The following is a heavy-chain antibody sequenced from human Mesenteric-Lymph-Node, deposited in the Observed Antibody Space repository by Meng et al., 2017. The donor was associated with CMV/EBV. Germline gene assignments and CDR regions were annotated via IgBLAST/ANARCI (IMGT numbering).Heavy chain of an antibody. CDR1: GITFGDYA. V-gene: IGHV3-49*04. Sequence: GGSLRLSCTGSGITFGDYAMNWVRQAPGKGLEWVGFIRTKGYGGTTEYAASVKGRFTISRDDSKSIAYLQMNSLKIEDTAVYYCTRESTVSGSPQLFDIWGQGTMVTVSS. D-gene: IGHD4-11*01. CDR2: IRTKGYGGTT. CDR3: TRESTVSGSPQLFDI. J-gene: IGHJ3*02.